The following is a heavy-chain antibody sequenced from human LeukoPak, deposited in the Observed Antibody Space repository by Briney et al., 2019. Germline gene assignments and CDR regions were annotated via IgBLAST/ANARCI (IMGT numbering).Heavy chain of an antibody. CDR3: ARAHPYDPVAFDI. J-gene: IGHJ3*02. V-gene: IGHV3-53*01. Sequence: GGSLRPSCAASGFTFSSNYMSWVRQAPGKGLEWVSVIYSGGSTYYSDSVKGRFTISRDNSKSTLYIQMNSLRAEDTAVYYCARAHPYDPVAFDIWGQGTMVTVSS. D-gene: IGHD2-21*01. CDR2: IYSGGST. CDR1: GFTFSSNY.